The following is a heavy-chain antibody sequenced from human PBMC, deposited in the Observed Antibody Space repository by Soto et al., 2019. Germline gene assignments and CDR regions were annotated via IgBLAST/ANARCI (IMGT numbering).Heavy chain of an antibody. Sequence: GGSLRLSFAASGFTFSSYSVNWVRQAHGKGLDWVSSISSSSSYIYYADSVKGRFTISRDNAKNSLYLQMNSLRAEDTAVYYCARDPRVESLRYLDWPSAWWGMDGWGQGTTVTVSS. CDR1: GFTFSSYS. J-gene: IGHJ6*02. V-gene: IGHV3-21*01. CDR2: ISSSSSYI. CDR3: ARDPRVESLRYLDWPSAWWGMDG. D-gene: IGHD3-9*01.